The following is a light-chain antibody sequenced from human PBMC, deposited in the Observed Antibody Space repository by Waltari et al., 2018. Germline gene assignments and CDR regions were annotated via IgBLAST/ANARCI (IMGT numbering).Light chain of an antibody. Sequence: AIRMTQSPSSFSASTGDRVTLTCRASQGISSHLDWYQQKPGKPPKLLIYAASPLQSGVPSRFSGSGAGTDFTLTISCLQSEDFATYYCQQYYSYPLFTFGPGTKVDIK. CDR3: QQYYSYPLFT. CDR1: QGISSH. V-gene: IGKV1-8*01. J-gene: IGKJ3*01. CDR2: AAS.